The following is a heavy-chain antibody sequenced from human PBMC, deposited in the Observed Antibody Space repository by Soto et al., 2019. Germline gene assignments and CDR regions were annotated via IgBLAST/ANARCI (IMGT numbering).Heavy chain of an antibody. V-gene: IGHV1-69*01. Sequence: QVQLVQSGAEVKKPGSSVKVSCKASGGTFSSYAISWVRQAPGQGLEWMGGIIPIFGTANYAQKFQGRVTITADESTSTAFRELSSLRSVDTAVYYCASPHSRELLDRGYYYYYYGMDVWGQGTTVTVSS. CDR3: ASPHSRELLDRGYYYYYYGMDV. CDR1: GGTFSSYA. CDR2: IIPIFGTA. D-gene: IGHD1-26*01. J-gene: IGHJ6*02.